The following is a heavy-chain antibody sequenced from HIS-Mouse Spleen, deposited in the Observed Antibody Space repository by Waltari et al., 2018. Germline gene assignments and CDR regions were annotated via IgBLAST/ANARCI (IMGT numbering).Heavy chain of an antibody. D-gene: IGHD2-15*01. Sequence: GFTFSSYAMHWVRQAPGKGLEWVAVISYDGSNKYYADSVKGRFTISRDNSKNTLYLQMNSLRAEDTAVYYCARDGGTTSYYYYGMDVWGQGTTVTVSS. V-gene: IGHV3-30*04. CDR1: GFTFSSYA. CDR2: ISYDGSNK. CDR3: ARDGGTTSYYYYGMDV. J-gene: IGHJ6*02.